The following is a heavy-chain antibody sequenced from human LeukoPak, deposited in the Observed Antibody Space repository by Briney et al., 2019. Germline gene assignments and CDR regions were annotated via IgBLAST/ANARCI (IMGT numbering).Heavy chain of an antibody. V-gene: IGHV3-74*01. CDR1: GFTFNSYW. J-gene: IGHJ4*02. Sequence: QPGGSLTLSCAASGFTFNSYWMHWVRQAPGEGLVWVSRINNDGSSTNYADSVKGRFTTSRDNAKNTLYLQMNSLRAEDTAVYYCALRYCTSTSCYPYFDYWGQGTVVTVSS. D-gene: IGHD2-2*01. CDR2: INNDGSST. CDR3: ALRYCTSTSCYPYFDY.